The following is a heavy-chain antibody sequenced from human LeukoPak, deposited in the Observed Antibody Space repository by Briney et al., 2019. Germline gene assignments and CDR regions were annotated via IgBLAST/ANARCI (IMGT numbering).Heavy chain of an antibody. CDR3: ARHNSGSYYNWFDT. D-gene: IGHD3-10*01. J-gene: IGHJ5*02. CDR1: GFSFTNYW. V-gene: IGHV5-51*01. Sequence: GESLKISCKGSGFSFTNYWIGWVRQLPGKGLEWMGIIYPGDSDPRYSPSFLGQVTISADKSISTAYLQWSSLKASDTAMYYCARHNSGSYYNWFDTWGQGTLVTVSS. CDR2: IYPGDSDP.